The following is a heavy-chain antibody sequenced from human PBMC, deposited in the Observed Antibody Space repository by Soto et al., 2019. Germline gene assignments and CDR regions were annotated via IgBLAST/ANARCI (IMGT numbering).Heavy chain of an antibody. V-gene: IGHV2-5*01. J-gene: IGHJ6*02. CDR2: IYWYDDK. D-gene: IGHD1-26*01. CDR3: ARVSGSWGEYGMDV. Sequence: QITLKESGPTLVHPTQTLTLTCTFSVFSLNTYGVGVGWIRQPPGKALEWLALIYWYDDKRYSPSLKSRPTITKDTAKTQVGVIMTNMDPVDTATYYCARVSGSWGEYGMDVWGQGTRVTVSS. CDR1: VFSLNTYGVG.